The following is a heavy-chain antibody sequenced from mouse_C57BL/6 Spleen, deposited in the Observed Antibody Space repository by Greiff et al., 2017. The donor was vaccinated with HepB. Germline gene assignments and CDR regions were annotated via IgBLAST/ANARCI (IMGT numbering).Heavy chain of an antibody. CDR2: ISDGGSYT. CDR3: TWRSPQWYFDV. CDR1: GFTFSSYA. J-gene: IGHJ1*03. V-gene: IGHV5-4*01. Sequence: EVQLVESGGGLVKPGGSLKLSCAASGFTFSSYAMSWVRQTAEKRLEWGATISDGGSYTYYPDNVKGRFTISRDNAKNNLYLQMSHLKSEYTAMYYCTWRSPQWYFDVWGTMTTVTVSS.